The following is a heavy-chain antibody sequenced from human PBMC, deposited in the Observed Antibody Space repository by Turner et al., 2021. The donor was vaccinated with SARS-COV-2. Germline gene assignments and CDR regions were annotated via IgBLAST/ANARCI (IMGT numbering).Heavy chain of an antibody. CDR2: ISDDGSNK. CDR3: ERETTFCGGDCYFDY. V-gene: IGHV3-30-3*01. Sequence: QLPLVVSGVGVFQPGRSLRLACAASGFTFSNYAMLCVRQAPGKGREWVGVISDDGSNKYYEDSVKGRCTISRDNSKNTLYVQMNSMRAEDTDVYYCERETTFCGGDCYFDYWGQGTLVTVSS. D-gene: IGHD2-21*02. CDR1: GFTFSNYA. J-gene: IGHJ4*02.